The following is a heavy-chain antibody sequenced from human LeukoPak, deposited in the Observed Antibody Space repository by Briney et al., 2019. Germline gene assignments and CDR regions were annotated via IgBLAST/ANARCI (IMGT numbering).Heavy chain of an antibody. CDR1: GGSISSYY. CDR2: IYYSGST. CDR3: ARVLGSYCSGGSCPFDY. J-gene: IGHJ4*02. Sequence: SETLSLTCTVSGGSISSYYWSWIRQPPGKGLEWIGYIYYSGSTNYNPSLKSRVTISVDTSKNQFSLKLSSVTAADTAVYYCARVLGSYCSGGSCPFDYWGQGTLVTVSS. V-gene: IGHV4-59*01. D-gene: IGHD2-15*01.